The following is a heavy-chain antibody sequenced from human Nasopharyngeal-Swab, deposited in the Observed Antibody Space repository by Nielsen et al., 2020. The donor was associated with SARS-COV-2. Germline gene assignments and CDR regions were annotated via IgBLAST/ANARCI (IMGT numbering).Heavy chain of an antibody. D-gene: IGHD6-19*01. J-gene: IGHJ5*02. V-gene: IGHV4-39*01. CDR3: ARQRYSSGWSLNNWFDP. Sequence: WIRQPPGKGLEWIGSIYYSGSTYYNPSLKSRVTISVDTSKNQFSLKLSSVTAADSAVYYCARQRYSSGWSLNNWFDPWGQGTLGTVSS. CDR2: IYYSGST.